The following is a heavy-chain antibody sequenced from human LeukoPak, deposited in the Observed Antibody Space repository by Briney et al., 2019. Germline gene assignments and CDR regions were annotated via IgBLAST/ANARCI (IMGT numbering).Heavy chain of an antibody. CDR1: GYTFTSYG. V-gene: IGHV1-18*01. J-gene: IGHJ6*03. D-gene: IGHD1-26*01. CDR3: ARGPYYEAYYYYKDV. Sequence: GASVKVSCKASGYTFTSYGISWVRQAPGRGLEWMGWISAYNGNTNYAQKLQGRVTMTTDTSTSTAYMELRSLRSDDTAVYYCARGPYYEAYYYYKDVWGKGTTVTVSS. CDR2: ISAYNGNT.